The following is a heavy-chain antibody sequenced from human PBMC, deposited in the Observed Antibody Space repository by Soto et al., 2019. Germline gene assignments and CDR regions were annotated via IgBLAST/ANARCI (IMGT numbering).Heavy chain of an antibody. D-gene: IGHD6-19*01. CDR3: AKETFGVGWTLDF. CDR1: GFNFGDYT. J-gene: IGHJ4*02. Sequence: QLLESGGGLVQPGGSRRLSCAASGFNFGDYTMTWVRQAPGKGLVWISTISGGGGNSYYADVVKGRFTITRDNSKNTLYLQMYSLKGEDTALYFCAKETFGVGWTLDFWGQGTLVTVSS. CDR2: ISGGGGNS. V-gene: IGHV3-23*01.